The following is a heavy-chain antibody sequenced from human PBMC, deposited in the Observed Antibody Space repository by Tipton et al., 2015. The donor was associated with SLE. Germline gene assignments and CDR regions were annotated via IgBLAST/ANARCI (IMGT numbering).Heavy chain of an antibody. Sequence: TLSLTCTVSGASLSSGRYYWTWIRQHPEKGLEWIGYIYYAGATYYNPSLKSRVIISVDRSQNQFSLNLSSVTAADTAVYYCARDSPTQWYGVCPLVRYFDLWGRGTLVTVS. D-gene: IGHD2-8*01. CDR1: GASLSSGRYY. CDR2: IYYAGAT. V-gene: IGHV4-31*03. CDR3: ARDSPTQWYGVCPLVRYFDL. J-gene: IGHJ2*01.